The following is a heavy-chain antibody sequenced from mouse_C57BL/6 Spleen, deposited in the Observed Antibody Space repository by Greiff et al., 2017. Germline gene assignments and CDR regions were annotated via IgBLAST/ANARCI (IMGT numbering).Heavy chain of an antibody. CDR3: AIGMDDYDSHWYFDV. CDR2: IYPGDGDT. J-gene: IGHJ1*03. V-gene: IGHV1-82*01. CDR1: GYAFSSSW. Sequence: QVQLQQSGPELVKPGASVKISCKASGYAFSSSWMNWVKQRPGKGLEWIGRIYPGDGDTNYNGKFKGKATLTADKSSSTAYMQLSSLTSEDSAVYFCAIGMDDYDSHWYFDVWGTGTTVTVAS. D-gene: IGHD2-4*01.